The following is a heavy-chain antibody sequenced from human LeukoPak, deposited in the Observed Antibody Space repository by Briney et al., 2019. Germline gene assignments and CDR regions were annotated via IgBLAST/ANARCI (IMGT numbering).Heavy chain of an antibody. V-gene: IGHV3-66*02. CDR3: ARDSGCSGGSCYYYYGMDV. CDR2: IYSGGST. CDR1: GFTVSSNY. D-gene: IGHD2-15*01. J-gene: IGHJ6*02. Sequence: GGSLRLSCAASGFTVSSNYMSWVRQAPGKGLEWVSVIYSGGSTYYADSVKGRFTISRDNSKNTLYLQMNSLRAEDTAVYYCARDSGCSGGSCYYYYGMDVWGQGTTVTVSS.